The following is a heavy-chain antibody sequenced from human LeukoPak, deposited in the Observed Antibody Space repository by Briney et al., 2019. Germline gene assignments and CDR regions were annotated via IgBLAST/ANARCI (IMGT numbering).Heavy chain of an antibody. CDR2: ISYDGSNK. D-gene: IGHD1-26*01. CDR3: ARDYVVGATG. Sequence: GGSLRLSCAASGFTFSSYAMHWVRQAPGKGLEWVAVISYDGSNKYYADSVKGRFTISRDNSKNTLYLQMNSLRAEDTAVYYCARDYVVGATGGGQGTLVTVSS. CDR1: GFTFSSYA. J-gene: IGHJ4*02. V-gene: IGHV3-30-3*01.